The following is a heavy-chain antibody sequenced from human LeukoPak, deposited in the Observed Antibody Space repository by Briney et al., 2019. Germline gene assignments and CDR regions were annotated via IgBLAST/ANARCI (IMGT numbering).Heavy chain of an antibody. CDR3: AKIPDLYSSSSDY. D-gene: IGHD6-6*01. CDR2: ISGSGGST. J-gene: IGHJ4*02. V-gene: IGHV3-23*01. Sequence: TGGSLRLSCAASGFTFSSYAMSWVRQAPGKGLEWVSAISGSGGSTYYADSVKGRFTISRDNSKNTLYLQMNSLRAEDTALYYCAKIPDLYSSSSDYWGQGTLVTVSS. CDR1: GFTFSSYA.